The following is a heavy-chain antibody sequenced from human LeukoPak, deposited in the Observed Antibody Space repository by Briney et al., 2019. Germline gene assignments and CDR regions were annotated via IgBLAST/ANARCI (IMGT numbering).Heavy chain of an antibody. V-gene: IGHV3-23*01. CDR1: GFTFSSHA. CDR3: AKGTDYYDSSGYYLATLDY. Sequence: GGSLRLSCAASGFTFSSHAMSWVRQAPGKGLEWVSAICGSGGSTYYADSVKGRFTISRDNSKNTLYLQLNSLGAEDTAVYYCAKGTDYYDSSGYYLATLDYWGQGTLVTVSS. CDR2: ICGSGGST. D-gene: IGHD3-22*01. J-gene: IGHJ4*02.